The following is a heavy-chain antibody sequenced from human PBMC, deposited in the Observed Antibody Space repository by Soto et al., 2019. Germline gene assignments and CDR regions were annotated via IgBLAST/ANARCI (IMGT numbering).Heavy chain of an antibody. D-gene: IGHD3-22*01. V-gene: IGHV1-3*04. CDR3: ATDPFYDSSGYYSLYFDY. CDR2: INTNTGNK. CDR1: GYTLTYFG. Sequence: ASVKFYCKLSGYTLTYFGVHWVRQAPGQGLEWLGWINTNTGNKKYSQNFRDRVTISRDASASTTYMELSSLTSEDTAVYYCATDPFYDSSGYYSLYFDYWGQGTLVTVSS. J-gene: IGHJ4*02.